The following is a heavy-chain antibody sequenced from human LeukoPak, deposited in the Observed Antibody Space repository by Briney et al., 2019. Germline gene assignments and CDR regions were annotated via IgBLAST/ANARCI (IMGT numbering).Heavy chain of an antibody. Sequence: SETLSLTXAVYGGSFSGYYWSWIRQPPGKGLEWIGEINHSGSTNYNPSLKSRVTISVDTSKNQFSLKLSSVTAADTAVYYCARWYSSSTNWFDPWGQGTLVTVSS. CDR1: GGSFSGYY. D-gene: IGHD6-6*01. J-gene: IGHJ5*02. V-gene: IGHV4-34*01. CDR3: ARWYSSSTNWFDP. CDR2: INHSGST.